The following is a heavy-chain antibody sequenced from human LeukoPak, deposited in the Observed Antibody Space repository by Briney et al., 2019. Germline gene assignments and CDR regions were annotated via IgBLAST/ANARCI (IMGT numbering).Heavy chain of an antibody. V-gene: IGHV1-8*01. CDR1: GYTFTSYD. CDR2: MNPTSGNT. J-gene: IGHJ4*02. D-gene: IGHD3-10*01. CDR3: ARRFSGSGSPITY. Sequence: ASVKVSCKCSGYTFTSYDINWVRQPTGQGLEWMGLMNPTSGNTGYAQKLQGRVTMTRNNYISTAYMELSSLRSEDTAVYYCARRFSGSGSPITYWGQGTLVTVSS.